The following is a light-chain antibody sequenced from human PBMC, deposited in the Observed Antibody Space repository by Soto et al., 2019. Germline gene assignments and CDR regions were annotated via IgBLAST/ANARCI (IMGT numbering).Light chain of an antibody. CDR3: SSYTGSTTVV. V-gene: IGLV2-14*01. Sequence: QSVLTQPASVSGSPGQSITISCTGTNSDVGAFEYVSWYQQHPGKAPKILIYEVSNRPSGVSNRFSGSKFGNTASLTISGLQAEDEADYYCSSYTGSTTVVFGGGTKVTVL. CDR1: NSDVGAFEY. CDR2: EVS. J-gene: IGLJ2*01.